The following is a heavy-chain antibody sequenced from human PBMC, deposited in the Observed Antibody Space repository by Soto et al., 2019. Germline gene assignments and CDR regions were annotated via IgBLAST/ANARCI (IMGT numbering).Heavy chain of an antibody. Sequence: GASVKGSCKDSGRTFSSYATSLVRQAPGQGLEWMGGIIPIFGTANYAQNFQGRVTITADESTSTAYMELSSLRSEDTAVYYCARVVTMVRGANYFDYWGQGTLVTVS. CDR2: IIPIFGTA. CDR1: GRTFSSYA. J-gene: IGHJ4*02. V-gene: IGHV1-69*01. CDR3: ARVVTMVRGANYFDY. D-gene: IGHD3-10*01.